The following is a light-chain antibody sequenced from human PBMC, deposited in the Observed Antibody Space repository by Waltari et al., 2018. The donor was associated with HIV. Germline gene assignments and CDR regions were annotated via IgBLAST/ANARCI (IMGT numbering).Light chain of an antibody. CDR3: QSSSG. J-gene: IGLJ1*01. Sequence: QSVLTQPPPVSGAPGQRVTISCTGRSSNIGANHVHWYQQLPGTAPKLVIYNNDNRPSGVPDRFSGSKSGTSASLAITGLQAEDEAEYYCQSSSGFGTGTKVTVL. CDR2: NND. V-gene: IGLV1-40*01. CDR1: SSNIGANH.